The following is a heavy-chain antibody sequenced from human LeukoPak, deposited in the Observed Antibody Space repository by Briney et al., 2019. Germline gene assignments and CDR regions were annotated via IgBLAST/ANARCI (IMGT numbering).Heavy chain of an antibody. CDR1: GGSISSLSYY. Sequence: SETLSLTCTVSGGSISSLSYYWAWIRQPPGKGLECIGYIYYSGSTNYNPSLKSRVTISVDTSKNQFSLKLTAVNAADTAVYYCARQQYASGNSYFLDYWGQGTLVTVSS. CDR3: ARQQYASGNSYFLDY. V-gene: IGHV4-61*05. CDR2: IYYSGST. J-gene: IGHJ4*02. D-gene: IGHD3-10*01.